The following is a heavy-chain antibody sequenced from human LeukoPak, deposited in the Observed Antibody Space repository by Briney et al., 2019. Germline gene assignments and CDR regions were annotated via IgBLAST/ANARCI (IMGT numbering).Heavy chain of an antibody. V-gene: IGHV3-7*01. J-gene: IGHJ4*02. CDR3: AGLDHGVDY. Sequence: GGSLRLSCTASGFTFSSYWMTWVRQAPGKGLEWVANIKPDGSDKYYLDSVKGRFTISRDNAKNSLYLQLNSLRAEDTAVYYCAGLDHGVDYWGQGTLVTVSS. CDR1: GFTFSSYW. CDR2: IKPDGSDK. D-gene: IGHD1-1*01.